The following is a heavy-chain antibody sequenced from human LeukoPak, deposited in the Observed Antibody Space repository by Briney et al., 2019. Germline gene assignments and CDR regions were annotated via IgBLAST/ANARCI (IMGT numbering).Heavy chain of an antibody. CDR2: TNLSAGGT. CDR1: GYTFTSYF. J-gene: IGHJ5*02. V-gene: IGHV1-46*01. Sequence: ASVKVSCKASGYTFTSYFMHWVRQPPGQGLGWMGITNLSAGGTSYAQKFQGRVTMTRDMSTSTVYMELSSLRSEDTAVYYCAREGVADSYDSSAYGNWFDPWGEGTLVTVSS. CDR3: AREGVADSYDSSAYGNWFDP. D-gene: IGHD3-22*01.